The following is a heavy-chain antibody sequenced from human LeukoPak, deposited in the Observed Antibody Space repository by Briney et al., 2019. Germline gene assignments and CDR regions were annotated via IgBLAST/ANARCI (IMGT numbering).Heavy chain of an antibody. CDR2: IYYSGST. Sequence: SETLSLTCTVSGGSISSHYWSWIRQPPGKGLEWIGYIYYSGSTNYNPSLKSRVTISVDTSKNQFSLKLSSVTAADTAVYYCARGERGTYYDFWSGYHYFDYWGQGTLVTVSS. CDR3: ARGERGTYYDFWSGYHYFDY. CDR1: GGSISSHY. J-gene: IGHJ4*02. V-gene: IGHV4-59*11. D-gene: IGHD3-3*01.